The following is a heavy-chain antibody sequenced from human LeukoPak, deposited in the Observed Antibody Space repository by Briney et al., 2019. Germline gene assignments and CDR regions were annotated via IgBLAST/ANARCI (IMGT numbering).Heavy chain of an antibody. CDR3: VKAVSSGFYRVGFDS. Sequence: GGSLRLSCAASGFIFDEYMMHWARQAPGKGLEWVSLISWSGDTTNYADSVKGRFTISRDNNNNYLYLQLNSLRTEDTAFYYCVKAVSSGFYRVGFDSWGQGTLVTVSS. D-gene: IGHD6-19*01. CDR2: ISWSGDTT. CDR1: GFIFDEYM. J-gene: IGHJ4*02. V-gene: IGHV3-43*01.